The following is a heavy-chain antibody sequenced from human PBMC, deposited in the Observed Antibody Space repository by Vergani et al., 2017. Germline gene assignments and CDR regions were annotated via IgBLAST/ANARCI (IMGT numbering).Heavy chain of an antibody. V-gene: IGHV4-61*02. CDR1: GGSINSHNYY. D-gene: IGHD2-15*01. CDR2: IHTSGST. Sequence: QVQLQESGPGLVKPSQTLSLTCTVSGGSINSHNYYWSWIRQPAGKGLEWIGRIHTSGSTNYNPSLKSRVTMSEDTSKNQFALNLTSVTAADTAVYFCAGGSCLGGSCYKPLLDYWGQGILVTVSS. J-gene: IGHJ4*02. CDR3: AGGSCLGGSCYKPLLDY.